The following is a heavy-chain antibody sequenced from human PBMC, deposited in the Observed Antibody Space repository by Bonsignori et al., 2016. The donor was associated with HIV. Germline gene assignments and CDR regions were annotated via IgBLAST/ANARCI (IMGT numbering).Heavy chain of an antibody. J-gene: IGHJ4*02. CDR3: ASQYYDFWSGYYH. V-gene: IGHV4-59*01. D-gene: IGHD3-3*01. CDR2: IYYSGST. CDR1: GGSISSYY. Sequence: SETLSLTCTVSGGSISSYYWSWIRQPPGKGLEWIGYIYYSGSTNYNPSLKSRVTISVDTSKNQFSLKLSSVTAADTAVYYCASQYYDFWSGYYHWGQGTLVTVSS.